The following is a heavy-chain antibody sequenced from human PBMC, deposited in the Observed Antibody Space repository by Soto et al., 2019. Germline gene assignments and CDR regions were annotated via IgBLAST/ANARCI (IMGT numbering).Heavy chain of an antibody. CDR2: ISWNSGSI. V-gene: IGHV3-9*01. CDR1: GFTFDDYA. J-gene: IGHJ5*02. Sequence: GGSLRLSCAASGFTFDDYAMHWVRQAPGKGLEWVSGISWNSGSIGYADSVKGRFTISRDNAKNSLYLQMNSLRAEDTALYYCAKGEEFDPWGQGTLVTVS. CDR3: AKGEEFDP.